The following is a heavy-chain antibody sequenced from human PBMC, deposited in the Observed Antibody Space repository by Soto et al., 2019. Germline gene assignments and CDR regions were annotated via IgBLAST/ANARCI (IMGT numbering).Heavy chain of an antibody. CDR1: GYTFTSYG. D-gene: IGHD2-15*01. Sequence: ASVKVSCKASGYTFTSYGISWVRQAPGQGLEWMGWISAYNGNTNYAQKLQGRVTMTTDTSTSTAYMELRSLRSDDTAVYYCANKWLEMGDYTCLVSLAASSICYGMGVWGQGTTVTVSS. V-gene: IGHV1-18*04. J-gene: IGHJ6*01. CDR3: ANKWLEMGDYTCLVSLAASSICYGMGV. CDR2: ISAYNGNT.